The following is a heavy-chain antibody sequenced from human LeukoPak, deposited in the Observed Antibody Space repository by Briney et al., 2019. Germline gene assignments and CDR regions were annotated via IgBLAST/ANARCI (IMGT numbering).Heavy chain of an antibody. CDR2: IRYDGSNK. V-gene: IGHV3-30*02. CDR1: GFTFSSYG. D-gene: IGHD3-3*01. J-gene: IGHJ4*02. Sequence: PGGSLRLSCAASGFTFSSYGMHWVRQAPCKGLEWVAFIRYDGSNKYYADSVKGRFTISRDNSKNTLYLQMNSLRAEDTAVYYCAKSTGGGYITIFGVVTNDYWGQGTLVTVSS. CDR3: AKSTGGGYITIFGVVTNDY.